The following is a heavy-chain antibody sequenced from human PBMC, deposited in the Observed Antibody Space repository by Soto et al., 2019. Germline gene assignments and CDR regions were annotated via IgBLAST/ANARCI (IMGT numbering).Heavy chain of an antibody. CDR3: VKQAHGLDGVAFDY. V-gene: IGHV3-64D*06. J-gene: IGHJ4*02. CDR1: GFIFSEST. CDR2: VSTSGRST. D-gene: IGHD2-15*01. Sequence: GGSLRLSCSASGFIFSESTIYWVRQVPGKGLEAISAVSTSGRSTYYADSVKDRFTISRDNSKNTLFLQMGSLRPEDTAIYYCVKQAHGLDGVAFDYWGQGTQVTV.